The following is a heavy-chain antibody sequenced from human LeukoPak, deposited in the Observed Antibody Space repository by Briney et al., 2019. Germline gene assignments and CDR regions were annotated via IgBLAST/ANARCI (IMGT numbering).Heavy chain of an antibody. CDR3: ARGNKVVLNGQFDC. CDR1: GFTFDDYG. Sequence: GGSLRLPCAAAGFTFDDYGMIWVRQAAGEGLVLGSGINWNGGSTGYADAVMGRFTISRDNAQNFLYLKMNSLRAAVTALYYCARGNKVVLNGQFDCWGQGNLVTVSS. V-gene: IGHV3-20*04. J-gene: IGHJ4*02. CDR2: INWNGGST. D-gene: IGHD2-15*01.